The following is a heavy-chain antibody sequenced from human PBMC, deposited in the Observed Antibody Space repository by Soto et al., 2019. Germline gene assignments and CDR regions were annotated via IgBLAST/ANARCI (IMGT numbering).Heavy chain of an antibody. J-gene: IGHJ6*02. CDR3: AREDIAVAGTGMDV. Sequence: SQTLSLPGGISGDSVSSNSSACNCIRQSPSRGLEWLGRTYYRSKWYNDYAVSVKSRITINPDTSKNQFSLQLNSVTPEDTAVYYCAREDIAVAGTGMDVWGQGTTVTVSS. D-gene: IGHD6-19*01. CDR2: TYYRSKWYN. CDR1: GDSVSSNSSA. V-gene: IGHV6-1*01.